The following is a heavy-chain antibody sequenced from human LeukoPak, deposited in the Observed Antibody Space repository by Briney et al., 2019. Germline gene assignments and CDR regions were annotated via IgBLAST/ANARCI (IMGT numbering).Heavy chain of an antibody. CDR2: ITGSGDST. Sequence: GGSLRLSCAVSGVSFSSYAVGWVRQTPGKGLQLVSTITGSGDSTFYADSVNGRFTVSRDNSKNTLYLQMSSLRADDTALYYCAFGPHQQWLLADYWGQGTLVTVSS. CDR1: GVSFSSYA. J-gene: IGHJ4*02. D-gene: IGHD6-19*01. CDR3: AFGPHQQWLLADY. V-gene: IGHV3-23*01.